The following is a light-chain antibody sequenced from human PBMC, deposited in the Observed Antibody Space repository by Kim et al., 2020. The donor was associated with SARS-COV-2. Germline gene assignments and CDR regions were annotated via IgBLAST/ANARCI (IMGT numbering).Light chain of an antibody. Sequence: QSVTISCTGTSSDIGAYNYVSWYQQHPDKAPKLMIYEVTERPSGVPDRFSGSKSGNTASLTVSGLQAEDEAHYYCSSYAGSNNLGVFGGGTKLTVL. CDR3: SSYAGSNNLGV. CDR2: EVT. J-gene: IGLJ3*02. V-gene: IGLV2-8*01. CDR1: SSDIGAYNY.